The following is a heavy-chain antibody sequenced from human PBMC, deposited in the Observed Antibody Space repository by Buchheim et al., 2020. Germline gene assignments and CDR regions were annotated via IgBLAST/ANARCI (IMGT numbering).Heavy chain of an antibody. D-gene: IGHD2-15*01. J-gene: IGHJ6*03. Sequence: QVQLQQWGAGLLKPSETLSLTCAVYGGSFSGYYWSWIRQPPGKGLEWIGEINHSGSTNYNPSLKSRVTISVDTSKNQFSLKLSSVTAADTAVYYCARSGMGGYCSGGSCYSRRYYYYYMDVWGKGTT. V-gene: IGHV4-34*01. CDR2: INHSGST. CDR3: ARSGMGGYCSGGSCYSRRYYYYYMDV. CDR1: GGSFSGYY.